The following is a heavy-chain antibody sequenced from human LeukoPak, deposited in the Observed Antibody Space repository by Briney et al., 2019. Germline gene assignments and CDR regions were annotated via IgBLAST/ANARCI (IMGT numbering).Heavy chain of an antibody. D-gene: IGHD1-26*01. CDR1: GFTVGTNY. CDR3: ARGRGSYYFDY. Sequence: PGGSLRLSWAASGFTVGTNYMSWVRQAPGKGLEWVSVIYSGGSTYYADSVKGRFTISRDNSKNTLYLQMNSLRAEDTAVYYCARGRGSYYFDYWGQGTLVTVSS. V-gene: IGHV3-53*01. CDR2: IYSGGST. J-gene: IGHJ4*02.